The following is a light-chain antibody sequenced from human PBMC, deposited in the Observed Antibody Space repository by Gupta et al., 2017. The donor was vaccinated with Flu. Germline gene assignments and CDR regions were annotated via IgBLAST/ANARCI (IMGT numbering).Light chain of an antibody. Sequence: SYCKSSQSISRDSNTRNDLAWYQHKPGQTPKVLIYWASLRESGVPDRFTGGGSGTDFTLTIRSLQAEDGAVYYCQQYASSPTFGPGTKVEIK. J-gene: IGKJ3*01. CDR3: QQYASSPT. V-gene: IGKV4-1*01. CDR1: QSISRDSNTRND. CDR2: WAS.